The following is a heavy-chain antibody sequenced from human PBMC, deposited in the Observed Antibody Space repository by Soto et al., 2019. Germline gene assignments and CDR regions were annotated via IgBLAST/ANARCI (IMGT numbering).Heavy chain of an antibody. CDR1: GFIFSSYA. D-gene: IGHD2-2*01. CDR3: AKEKISPSCCNGFDP. CDR2: ISGSGGST. J-gene: IGHJ5*02. Sequence: GGSLRLSCAASGFIFSSYAMSWVRQAPGKGLEWVSAISGSGGSTYYADSVKGRFTISRDNSKNTLYLQMNSLRAEDTAVYYCAKEKISPSCCNGFDPGGGGTLVTVSS. V-gene: IGHV3-23*01.